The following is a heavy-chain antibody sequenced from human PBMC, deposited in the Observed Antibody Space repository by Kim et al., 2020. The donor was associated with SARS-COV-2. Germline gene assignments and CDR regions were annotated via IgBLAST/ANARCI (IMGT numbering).Heavy chain of an antibody. J-gene: IGHJ4*02. D-gene: IGHD3-9*01. CDR2: ISGSGGST. CDR1: GFTFSSYA. V-gene: IGHV3-23*01. Sequence: GGSLRLSCAASGFTFSSYAMSWVRQAPGKGLEWVSAISGSGGSTYYADSVKGRFTISRDNSKNTLYLQMNSLRAEDTAVYYCAKDQALRYFDWLLWGTFDNWGQGTLVTVSS. CDR3: AKDQALRYFDWLLWGTFDN.